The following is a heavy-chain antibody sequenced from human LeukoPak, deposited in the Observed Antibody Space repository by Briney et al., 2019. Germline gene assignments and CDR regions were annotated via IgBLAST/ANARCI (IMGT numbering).Heavy chain of an antibody. D-gene: IGHD4-23*01. CDR1: GYTFTSYG. V-gene: IGHV1-18*01. Sequence: ASVKVSCKASGYTFTSYGISWVRQAPGQGLEWMGWISAYNGNTNYAQKLQGRVTMTTDTSTSTAYMELRSLRSDDTAVYYCASRAYGGKHGGFDYWGQGTLVTVSS. CDR2: ISAYNGNT. CDR3: ASRAYGGKHGGFDY. J-gene: IGHJ4*02.